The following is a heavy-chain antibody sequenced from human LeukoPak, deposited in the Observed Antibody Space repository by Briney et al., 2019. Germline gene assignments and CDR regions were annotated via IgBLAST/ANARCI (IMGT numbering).Heavy chain of an antibody. CDR2: IGGSGSDI. V-gene: IGHV3-48*03. Sequence: GGSLRLSCVGSGFTFSNDEMNWVRQAPGKGLEWVSYIGGSGSDIYYADPVKGRFTISRDNAKNSLYLQMNSLRAEDTAVYYCVRAHLLRPENFFDYWGQGTLVSVSS. CDR1: GFTFSNDE. CDR3: VRAHLLRPENFFDY. D-gene: IGHD3-16*01. J-gene: IGHJ4*02.